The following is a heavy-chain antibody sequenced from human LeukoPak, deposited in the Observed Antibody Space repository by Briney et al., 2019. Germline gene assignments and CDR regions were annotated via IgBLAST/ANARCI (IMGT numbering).Heavy chain of an antibody. D-gene: IGHD2-8*02. V-gene: IGHV3-23*01. CDR2: ISGSGGST. Sequence: ISGSGGSTYYADSVKGRFTISRDNSKTTLYLQMNSLRAEDTAVYYCAKGGVGGSASTFDYWGQGTLVTVSS. J-gene: IGHJ4*02. CDR3: AKGGVGGSASTFDY.